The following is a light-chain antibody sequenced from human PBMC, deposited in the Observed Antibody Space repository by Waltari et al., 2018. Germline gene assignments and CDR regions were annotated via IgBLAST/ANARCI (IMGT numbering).Light chain of an antibody. CDR1: QSISSW. V-gene: IGKV1-5*03. J-gene: IGKJ4*01. CDR2: KAS. Sequence: DIQMTQSPSTLSASVGDRVAITCRASQSISSWLAWYQQKPGKAPKLLIYKASSLESGVPSRFSGSGSGTEFTLTISSLQPDDFATYYCQQYNSYWLTFGGGTKVEIK. CDR3: QQYNSYWLT.